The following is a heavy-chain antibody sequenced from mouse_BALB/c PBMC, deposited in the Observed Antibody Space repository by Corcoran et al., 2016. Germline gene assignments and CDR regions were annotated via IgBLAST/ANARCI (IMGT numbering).Heavy chain of an antibody. J-gene: IGHJ3*01. V-gene: IGHV1S34*01. D-gene: IGHD1-1*01. CDR3: ARGYGSSSLFAY. CDR1: GYSFTGYY. CDR2: ISCYNGAT. Sequence: LVKTGASVKISCKASGYSFTGYYMYWVKQSHEKSLEWIGYISCYNGATSYNQKFKGKATFTVDTSSSTAYMQFNSLTSEDSAVYYCARGYGSSSLFAYWGQGTLVTVS.